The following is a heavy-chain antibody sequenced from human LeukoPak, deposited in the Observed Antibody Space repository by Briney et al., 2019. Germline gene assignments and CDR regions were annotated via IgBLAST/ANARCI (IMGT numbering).Heavy chain of an antibody. Sequence: GGSLRLSCAASGFTVSSNYMSWVRQAPGKGLEWVAVISYDGSNKYYADSVKGRFTISRDNSKNTLYLQMNSLRAEDTAVYYCARTIRKQQLVPQFDYWGQGTLVTVSS. CDR1: GFTVSSNY. V-gene: IGHV3-30-3*01. CDR3: ARTIRKQQLVPQFDY. D-gene: IGHD6-13*01. CDR2: ISYDGSNK. J-gene: IGHJ4*02.